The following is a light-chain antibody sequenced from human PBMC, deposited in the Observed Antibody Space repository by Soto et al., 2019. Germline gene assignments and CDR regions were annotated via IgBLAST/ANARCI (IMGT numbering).Light chain of an antibody. CDR1: SSDVGAYNY. CDR2: EVS. Sequence: QSVLAQPASVSGSPGQSIAISCTGTSSDVGAYNYVSWYQQHPGKAPKLIVHEVSDRPSGVSDRFYGSKSGNTASLTISGFQAEDEADYYCSSYTGAYTLVFGTGTKATVL. J-gene: IGLJ1*01. CDR3: SSYTGAYTLV. V-gene: IGLV2-14*01.